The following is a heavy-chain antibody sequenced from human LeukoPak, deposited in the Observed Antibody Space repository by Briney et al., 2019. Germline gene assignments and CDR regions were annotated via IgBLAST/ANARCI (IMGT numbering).Heavy chain of an antibody. CDR3: ARDFPYSSSWFDAFDI. V-gene: IGHV3-48*04. J-gene: IGHJ3*02. Sequence: GGSLRLSCAASGFTFSSYSMNWVRQAPGKGLEWVSYISSSSSTIYYADSVKGRFTISRDNAKNSLYLQMNSLRAEDTAVYYCARDFPYSSSWFDAFDIWGQGTMATVSS. CDR1: GFTFSSYS. CDR2: ISSSSSTI. D-gene: IGHD6-13*01.